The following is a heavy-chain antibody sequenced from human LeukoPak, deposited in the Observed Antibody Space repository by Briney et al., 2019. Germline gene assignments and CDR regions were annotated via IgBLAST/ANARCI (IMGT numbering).Heavy chain of an antibody. Sequence: KASGTLSLTCDVSGGSITQTNYWTWVRHPPGKGLEWIGEVNLQGCTNYNPPLLRRVAISVDTSAHHVSLQMTSVTAADTAVYYRASGRGYSGRYYINYWGQGTLVSASS. D-gene: IGHD6-13*01. CDR1: GGSITQTNY. J-gene: IGHJ4*02. CDR3: ASGRGYSGRYYINY. CDR2: VNLQGCT. V-gene: IGHV4-4*02.